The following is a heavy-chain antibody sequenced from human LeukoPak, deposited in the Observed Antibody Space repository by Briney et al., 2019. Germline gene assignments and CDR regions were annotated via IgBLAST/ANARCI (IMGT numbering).Heavy chain of an antibody. CDR3: ARVRVGDYLRYAFDI. CDR2: ISYDGSKT. D-gene: IGHD4-17*01. J-gene: IGHJ3*02. CDR1: GFTLSNYA. Sequence: PGGSLRLSCAASGFTLSNYAMHWVRQAPGKGLEWVAVISYDGSKTYYADSVKGRFTISRDNSINTLYLQMNGLRPEDTAVFYCARVRVGDYLRYAFDIWGQGTMVTVSS. V-gene: IGHV3-30-3*01.